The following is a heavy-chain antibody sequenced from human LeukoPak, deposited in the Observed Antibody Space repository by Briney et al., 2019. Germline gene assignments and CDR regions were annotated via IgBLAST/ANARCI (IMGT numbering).Heavy chain of an antibody. CDR3: ARLQWDLPISWGYFDY. CDR1: GFTFSTCA. CDR2: ISGSDDRI. Sequence: GGSLRLSCAASGFTFSTCAMSWVRQAPGKGLEWVATISGSDDRIYYAYSVKGRFTISRDNSKNNLYLQMNSLRAEDTGVYYCARLQWDLPISWGYFDYWGQGTVVTVYS. V-gene: IGHV3-23*01. D-gene: IGHD4-11*01. J-gene: IGHJ4*02.